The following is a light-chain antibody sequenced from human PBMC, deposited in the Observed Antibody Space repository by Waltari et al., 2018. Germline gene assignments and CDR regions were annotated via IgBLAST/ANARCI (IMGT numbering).Light chain of an antibody. Sequence: QSALTQPPSASGSPGQSVTISCTGTSSDVCGYNYVSWYQQHPGKAPKLMIYEVSKRPSGVPERCSGSKSGNTASLTVSGLQAEDEADYYCSSYAGSNKLVVGGGTKLTVL. V-gene: IGLV2-8*01. CDR2: EVS. CDR1: SSDVCGYNY. CDR3: SSYAGSNKLV. J-gene: IGLJ2*01.